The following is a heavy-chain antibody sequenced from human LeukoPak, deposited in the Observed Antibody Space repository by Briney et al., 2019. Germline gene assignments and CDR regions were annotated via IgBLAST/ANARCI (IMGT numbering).Heavy chain of an antibody. Sequence: GGSLRLSCAASGFTFSDYYMGWIRQAPGKGLEWLSYISGSGTTMYYADSVKGRFTISRDNAKNSLYLQMNSLRAEDTAVYYCARRVASATDAFDIWGQGTMVTVSS. CDR3: ARRVASATDAFDI. CDR1: GFTFSDYY. D-gene: IGHD6-13*01. J-gene: IGHJ3*02. V-gene: IGHV3-11*04. CDR2: ISGSGTTM.